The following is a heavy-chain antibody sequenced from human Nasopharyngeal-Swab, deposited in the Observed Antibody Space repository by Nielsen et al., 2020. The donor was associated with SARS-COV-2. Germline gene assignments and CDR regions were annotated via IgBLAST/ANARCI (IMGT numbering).Heavy chain of an antibody. CDR2: ISGSGGST. D-gene: IGHD6-13*01. Sequence: GGSLRLSCAASGFTFSSDAMSWVRQAPGKGPEWVSAISGSGGSTYYADSVKGRFTISRDNSKNTLYLQMNSLRAEDTAVYYCAKDLSGIAAADDAFDIWGQGTMVTVSS. CDR1: GFTFSSDA. V-gene: IGHV3-23*01. J-gene: IGHJ3*02. CDR3: AKDLSGIAAADDAFDI.